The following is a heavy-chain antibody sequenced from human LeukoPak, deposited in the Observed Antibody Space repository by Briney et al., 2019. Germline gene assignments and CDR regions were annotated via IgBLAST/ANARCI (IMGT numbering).Heavy chain of an antibody. D-gene: IGHD1-1*01. V-gene: IGHV3-64D*06. CDR2: ISTNGGST. CDR3: ARGGAGATKDDTFDI. J-gene: IGHJ3*02. CDR1: GFTFINYA. Sequence: GGSLRLSCSASGFTFINYAMHWVRQAPGKGLEYVSAISTNGGSTYYADSVKGRFTISRDNSKNTLYLQMSSLRAEDTAVYYCARGGAGATKDDTFDIWGQGTMVTVSS.